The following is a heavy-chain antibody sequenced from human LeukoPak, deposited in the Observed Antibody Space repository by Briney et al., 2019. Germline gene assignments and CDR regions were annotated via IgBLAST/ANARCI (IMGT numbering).Heavy chain of an antibody. Sequence: SVKVSXKASGGTFSSYAISWMRQAPGQGLEWMGRIIPIFGTANYAQKFQGRVTITTDESTSTAYMELSSLRSEDTAVYYCARDSHYYDSSGYWFEHWGQGTLVTVSS. CDR3: ARDSHYYDSSGYWFEH. D-gene: IGHD3-22*01. CDR1: GGTFSSYA. J-gene: IGHJ1*01. CDR2: IIPIFGTA. V-gene: IGHV1-69*05.